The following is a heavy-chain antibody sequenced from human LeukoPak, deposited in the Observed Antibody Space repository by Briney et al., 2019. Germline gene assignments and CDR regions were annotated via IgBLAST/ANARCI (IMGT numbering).Heavy chain of an antibody. D-gene: IGHD2-21*01. CDR2: IKHDGSDK. J-gene: IGHJ4*02. Sequence: QPGGSLRLSCAASGFTFSSYLMNWVRQAPGKGLEWVAYIKHDGSDKKYVDSVKGRFTISRDNAENSLFLQMDYCVRGGRPMDQLLDYWGQGTLVTVSS. CDR1: GFTFSSYL. V-gene: IGHV3-7*01. CDR3: LDY.